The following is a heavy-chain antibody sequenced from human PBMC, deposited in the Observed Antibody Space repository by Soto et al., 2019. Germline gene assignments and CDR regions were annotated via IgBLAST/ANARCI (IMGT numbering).Heavy chain of an antibody. Sequence: GESLKISCKGSGYSFTSYWIGWVRQMPGKGLEWMGIIYPGDSDTRYSPSFQGQVTISADKPISTAYLQWSSLKASDTAMYYCARQDLYSGSYYPAAFDIWGQGTMVTV. CDR1: GYSFTSYW. J-gene: IGHJ3*02. CDR3: ARQDLYSGSYYPAAFDI. CDR2: IYPGDSDT. D-gene: IGHD1-26*01. V-gene: IGHV5-51*01.